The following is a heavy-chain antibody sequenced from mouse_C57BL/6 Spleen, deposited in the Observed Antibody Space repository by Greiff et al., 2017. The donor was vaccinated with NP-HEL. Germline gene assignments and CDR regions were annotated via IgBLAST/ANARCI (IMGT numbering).Heavy chain of an antibody. V-gene: IGHV6-3*01. CDR1: GFTFSNYW. CDR3: TGDTTVVATDYFDY. D-gene: IGHD1-1*01. CDR2: IRLKSDNYAT. J-gene: IGHJ2*01. Sequence: EVKLMESGGGLVQPGGSMKLSCVASGFTFSNYWMNWVRQSPEKGLEWVAQIRLKSDNYATHYAESVKGRFTISRDDSKSSVYLQMNNLRAEDTGIYYCTGDTTVVATDYFDYWGQGTTLTVSS.